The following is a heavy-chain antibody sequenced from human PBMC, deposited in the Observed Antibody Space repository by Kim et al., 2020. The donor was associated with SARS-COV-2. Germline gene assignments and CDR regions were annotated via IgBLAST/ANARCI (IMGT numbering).Heavy chain of an antibody. D-gene: IGHD2-2*01. CDR1: GYSFTSYW. V-gene: IGHV5-10-1*01. CDR2: IDPSYSYT. J-gene: IGHJ2*01. CDR3: ARLAGSSPWSFDL. Sequence: GESLKISCKGSGYSFTSYWISWVRQMPGKGLEWMGRIDPSYSYTNYSPSFQGHVTISADKSISTAYLQWSSLKASDTAMYYCARLAGSSPWSFDLWGRGTLVTVSS.